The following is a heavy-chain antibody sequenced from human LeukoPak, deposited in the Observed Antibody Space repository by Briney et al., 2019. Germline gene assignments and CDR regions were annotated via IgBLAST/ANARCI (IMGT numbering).Heavy chain of an antibody. CDR1: GGSISSYY. J-gene: IGHJ6*03. V-gene: IGHV4-59*01. CDR3: ARGAYYDFWSGYLDV. CDR2: IYYSGST. Sequence: RASETLSLTCTVSGGSISSYYWSWIRQPPGKGLEWIGYIYYSGSTNYNPSLKSRVTISVDTSKNQFSLKLSSVTAADTAVYYCARGAYYDFWSGYLDVWGKGTTVTVSS. D-gene: IGHD3-3*01.